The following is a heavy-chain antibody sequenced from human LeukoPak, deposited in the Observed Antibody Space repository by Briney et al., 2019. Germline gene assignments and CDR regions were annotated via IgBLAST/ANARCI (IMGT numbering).Heavy chain of an antibody. V-gene: IGHV4-39*07. CDR2: IYYGGST. D-gene: IGHD5-24*01. CDR1: GGSISSSSYY. Sequence: SETLSLTCTVSGGSISSSSYYWGWIRQPPGKGLEWIGSIYYGGSTYYNPSLKSRVTISVDTSKNQFSLKLSSVTAADTAVYYCASGDGYNTYWGQGTLVTVSS. J-gene: IGHJ4*02. CDR3: ASGDGYNTY.